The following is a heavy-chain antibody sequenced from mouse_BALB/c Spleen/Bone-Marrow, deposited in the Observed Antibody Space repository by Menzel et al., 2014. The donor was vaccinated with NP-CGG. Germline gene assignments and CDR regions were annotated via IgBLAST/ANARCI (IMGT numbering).Heavy chain of an antibody. CDR1: GFDFSRYW. D-gene: IGHD4-1*01. CDR2: INPDSSTI. CDR3: ARNRDVGFAY. Sequence: EVQLQQSGGGLVQPGGSLKLSYAASGFDFSRYWMSWVRQAPGKGLEWIGEINPDSSTINYTPSLKDKFIISRDNAKNTLYLQMSKVRSEDTALYYCARNRDVGFAYWGQGTLVTVSA. V-gene: IGHV4-1*02. J-gene: IGHJ3*01.